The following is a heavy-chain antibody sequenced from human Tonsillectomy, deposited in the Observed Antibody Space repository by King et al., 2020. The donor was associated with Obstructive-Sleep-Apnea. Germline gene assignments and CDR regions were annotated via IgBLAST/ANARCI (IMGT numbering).Heavy chain of an antibody. D-gene: IGHD3-22*01. CDR1: GGSISSGDYY. CDR2: IYYSGSS. CDR3: ARASWSMISHDY. Sequence: QLQESGPGLVKPSQTLSLTCTVSGGSISSGDYYWSWIRQPPGKGLEWIGYIYYSGSSYYNPSLKSRVTISVDTSKNQFSLKLSSVTAADTAVYYCARASWSMISHDYWGQGTLVTVSS. J-gene: IGHJ4*02. V-gene: IGHV4-30-4*01.